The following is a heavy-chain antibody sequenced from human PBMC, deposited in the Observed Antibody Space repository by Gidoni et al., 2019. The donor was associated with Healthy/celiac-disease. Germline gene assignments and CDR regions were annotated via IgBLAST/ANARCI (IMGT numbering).Heavy chain of an antibody. J-gene: IGHJ6*02. CDR1: GGTFSSDA. CDR2: IIPIFGTA. V-gene: IGHV1-69*01. D-gene: IGHD1-26*01. Sequence: QVQLVQSGAEVKKPGSSVKVSCKASGGTFSSDAIRWVRQAPGQGLEWMGGIIPIFGTANYAQKFQGRVTITADESTSTAYMELSSLRSEDTAVYYCARDSGSLPRYYYYGMDVWGQGTTVTVSS. CDR3: ARDSGSLPRYYYYGMDV.